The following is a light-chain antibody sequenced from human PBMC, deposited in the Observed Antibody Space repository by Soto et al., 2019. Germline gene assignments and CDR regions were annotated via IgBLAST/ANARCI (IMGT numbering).Light chain of an antibody. J-gene: IGKJ3*01. Sequence: EIVLTQSPGTLSLSPGERATLSCRASQSLSSNSLAWYQQKPGQSPRLLVYGASTRDTGIPDRFRGSGSGTDFALTISRLEPEDFAMYYCQQYDGSPLTFGPGTKVDIK. CDR3: QQYDGSPLT. CDR2: GAS. CDR1: QSLSSNS. V-gene: IGKV3-20*01.